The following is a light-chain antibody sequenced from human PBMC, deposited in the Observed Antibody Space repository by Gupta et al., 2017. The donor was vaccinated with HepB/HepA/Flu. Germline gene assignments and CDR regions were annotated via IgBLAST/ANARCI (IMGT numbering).Light chain of an antibody. CDR1: HSISSY. V-gene: IGKV1-39*01. CDR3: QQTDSTPHT. J-gene: IGKJ2*01. Sequence: DIQITHSPSPLSASVGDRVTITCRASHSISSYLNWYQQKPGKAPKLLIHAASSVQSGVPSRFSGSGSGTDFTLTISSLQPEDFATYYCQQTDSTPHTFGQGTKLEIK. CDR2: AAS.